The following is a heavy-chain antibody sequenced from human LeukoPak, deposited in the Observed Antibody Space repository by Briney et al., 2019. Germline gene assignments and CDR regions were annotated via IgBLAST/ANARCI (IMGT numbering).Heavy chain of an antibody. V-gene: IGHV1-69*13. CDR3: ASKRGYSYGLDY. CDR2: IIPIFGTA. Sequence: ASVKVSCTASGGTFSSYAISWVRQAPGQGLEWMGGIIPIFGTANYAQKFQGRVTITADESTSTGYMELSSLRSEDTAVYYCASKRGYSYGLDYWGQGTLVTVSS. D-gene: IGHD5-18*01. J-gene: IGHJ4*02. CDR1: GGTFSSYA.